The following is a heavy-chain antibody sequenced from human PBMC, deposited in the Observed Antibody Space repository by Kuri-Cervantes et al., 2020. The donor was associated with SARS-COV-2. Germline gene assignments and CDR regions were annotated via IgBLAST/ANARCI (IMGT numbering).Heavy chain of an antibody. CDR1: GGTFSGYA. V-gene: IGHV1-69*13. CDR3: ATNWEHDRRLDY. Sequence: SSVKVSCKASGGTFSGYAISWVRRAPGQGLEWMGGIIPMFGITNYAQKFQGRLTITADESTSTAYMELSGLRSEDTAVYYCATNWEHDRRLDYWGQGTLVTVSS. CDR2: IIPMFGIT. J-gene: IGHJ4*02. D-gene: IGHD1-26*01.